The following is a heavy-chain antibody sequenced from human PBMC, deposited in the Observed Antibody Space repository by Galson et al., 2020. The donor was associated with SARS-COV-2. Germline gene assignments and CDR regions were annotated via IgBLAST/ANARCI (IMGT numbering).Heavy chain of an antibody. V-gene: IGHV1-2*05. Sequence: ASVKVSCKASGYTFTAYNIHWVRQAPGQGLEWMGRINPNTGGTKYAQKFQGRVTMTRDTSISTAYMELSRLTSDDTVVYYCARGDSSGIRGDYWGQGTLVTVSS. CDR1: GYTFTAYN. J-gene: IGHJ4*02. CDR2: INPNTGGT. D-gene: IGHD3-10*01. CDR3: ARGDSSGIRGDY.